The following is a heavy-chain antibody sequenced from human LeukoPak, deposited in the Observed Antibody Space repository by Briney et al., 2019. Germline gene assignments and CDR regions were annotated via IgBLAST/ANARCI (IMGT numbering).Heavy chain of an antibody. CDR3: ARVCSGTSDFGTFDY. CDR2: IYYSGST. Sequence: SQTLSLTCTVSAASISSGDYYWSWIRQPPGKGLEWIGYIYYSGSTSYNPSLNSRLTMSLDTSKNHFSLKLSSVTAADTAVYYCARVCSGTSDFGTFDYWGQGTLVTVSS. CDR1: AASISSGDYY. D-gene: IGHD2-2*01. V-gene: IGHV4-30-4*01. J-gene: IGHJ4*02.